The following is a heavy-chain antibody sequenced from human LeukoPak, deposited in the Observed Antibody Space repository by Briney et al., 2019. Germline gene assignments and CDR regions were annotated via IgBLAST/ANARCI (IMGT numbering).Heavy chain of an antibody. V-gene: IGHV3-7*01. J-gene: IGHJ3*02. D-gene: IGHD3/OR15-3a*01. CDR2: IKPDGSDK. CDR3: ARDMDI. Sequence: GGSLRLSCAASGFTLSNYWMSWVRQAPGKGLEWVANIKPDGSDKHYVDSVKGRFTISRDNPENSMYLQMTGLRAEGTALYYCARDMDIWGQGTVVTVSS. CDR1: GFTLSNYW.